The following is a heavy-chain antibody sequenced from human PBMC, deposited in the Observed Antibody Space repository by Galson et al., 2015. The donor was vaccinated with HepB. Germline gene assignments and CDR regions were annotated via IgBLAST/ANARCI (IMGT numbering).Heavy chain of an antibody. D-gene: IGHD6-19*01. CDR2: ISSSSSYT. Sequence: SLRLSCAASGFTFSDYYMSWIRQAPGKGLEWVSYISSSSSYTNYADSVKGRFTISRDNAKNSLYLQMNSLRAEDTAVYYCARDLIAVAGDLTYYYYYYGMDVWGQGTTVTVSS. V-gene: IGHV3-11*06. CDR1: GFTFSDYY. J-gene: IGHJ6*02. CDR3: ARDLIAVAGDLTYYYYYYGMDV.